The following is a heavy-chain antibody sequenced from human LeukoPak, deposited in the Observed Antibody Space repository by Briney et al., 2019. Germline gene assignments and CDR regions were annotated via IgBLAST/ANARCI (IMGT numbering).Heavy chain of an antibody. D-gene: IGHD1-26*01. Sequence: ASVKVSCKASGYTFTSYAMNWVRQAPGQGLEWMGWINTNTGNPTYAQGFTGRFVFSLDTSVSTAYLQISSLKAEDTAVYYCARDRAYSGSYYYYYYGMDVWGQGTTVTVSS. CDR1: GYTFTSYA. CDR2: INTNTGNP. CDR3: ARDRAYSGSYYYYYYGMDV. V-gene: IGHV7-4-1*02. J-gene: IGHJ6*02.